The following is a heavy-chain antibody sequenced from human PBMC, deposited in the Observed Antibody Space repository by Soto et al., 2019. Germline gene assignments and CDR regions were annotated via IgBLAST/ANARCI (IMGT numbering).Heavy chain of an antibody. Sequence: SVKVSCKASGGTFSSYAISWVRQAPGQGLEWMGGIIPIFGTANYAQKFQGRVTITADKSTSTAYMELSSLRSGDTAVYYCARYDFWSGYAAMRSYYYYGMDVWGQGTTVTVSS. CDR2: IIPIFGTA. CDR3: ARYDFWSGYAAMRSYYYYGMDV. J-gene: IGHJ6*02. V-gene: IGHV1-69*06. CDR1: GGTFSSYA. D-gene: IGHD3-3*01.